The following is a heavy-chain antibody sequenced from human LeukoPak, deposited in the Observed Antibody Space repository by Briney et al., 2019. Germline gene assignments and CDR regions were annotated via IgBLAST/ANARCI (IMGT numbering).Heavy chain of an antibody. V-gene: IGHV3-21*01. D-gene: IGHD6-19*01. J-gene: IGHJ4*02. CDR1: GFSLSDYN. CDR3: ATSHSGGWNRGYFDY. CDR2: ISRSSSFL. Sequence: GGSLRLSCAASGFSLSDYNINWVRQAPGKGLEWVSSISRSSSFLLYANSVRGRFTISRDNSKNTLYLQMNSLRAEDTALYHCATSHSGGWNRGYFDYWGEGTLVTVSS.